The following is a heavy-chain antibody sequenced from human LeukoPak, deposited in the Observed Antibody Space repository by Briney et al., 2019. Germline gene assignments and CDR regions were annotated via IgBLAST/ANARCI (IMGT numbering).Heavy chain of an antibody. V-gene: IGHV1-18*01. CDR1: GYTFTSYG. Sequence: GASVEVSCKASGYTFTSYGISWVRQAPGQRLEWMGWISAYNGNTNYAQKLQGRVTMTTDTSTSTAYMELRSLRSDDTAVYHCAREGLRRVFDIWGQGTMVTVSS. CDR2: ISAYNGNT. J-gene: IGHJ3*02. CDR3: AREGLRRVFDI.